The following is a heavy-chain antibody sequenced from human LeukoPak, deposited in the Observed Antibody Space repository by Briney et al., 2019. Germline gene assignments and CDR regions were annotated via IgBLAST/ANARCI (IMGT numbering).Heavy chain of an antibody. CDR1: GDSISTSNSY. Sequence: SETLSLTCAVSGDSISTSNSYWGWIRRPPGKGLEWVGSVYYSGNTYYNPSLKSRVTISVDTSKNQFSLKLTSVTAADTAVYYCARQTGVGLFILPGGRGTLVTVSS. D-gene: IGHD3-3*01. J-gene: IGHJ4*02. CDR3: ARQTGVGLFILP. CDR2: VYYSGNT. V-gene: IGHV4-39*01.